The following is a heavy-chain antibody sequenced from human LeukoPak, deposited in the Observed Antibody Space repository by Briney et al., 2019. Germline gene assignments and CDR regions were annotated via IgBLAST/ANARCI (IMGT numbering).Heavy chain of an antibody. CDR1: GFTFSSYG. V-gene: IGHV3-33*01. Sequence: GGSLRLSCAASGFTFSSYGMHWVRQAPGKGLEWVAVIWYDGSNKYYADSVKGRFTISRDNSKNTLYLQMNSLRAEDTAVYYCARDGSSGWYGSFDYWGQGTLVTVSS. D-gene: IGHD6-19*01. J-gene: IGHJ4*02. CDR3: ARDGSSGWYGSFDY. CDR2: IWYDGSNK.